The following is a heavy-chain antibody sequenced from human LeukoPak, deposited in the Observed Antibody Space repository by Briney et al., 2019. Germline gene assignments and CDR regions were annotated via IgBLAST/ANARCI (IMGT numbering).Heavy chain of an antibody. CDR2: ISWNSGSI. CDR1: GFTFDDYA. D-gene: IGHD5-12*01. Sequence: PGGSLRLSCAASGFTFDDYAMHWVRQAPGKGLEWVSGISWNSGSIGYADSVKGRFTISRDNAKNTLYLEMNNLRAEDTALYYCARGGYGYYYMDVWGKGTTVTVSS. V-gene: IGHV3-9*01. CDR3: ARGGYGYYYMDV. J-gene: IGHJ6*03.